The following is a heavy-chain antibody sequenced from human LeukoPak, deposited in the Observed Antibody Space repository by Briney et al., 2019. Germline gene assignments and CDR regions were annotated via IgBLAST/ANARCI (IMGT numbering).Heavy chain of an antibody. V-gene: IGHV1-46*01. Sequence: GASVKVSCKASGYTFTSYYMHWVRQAPGQGLEWMGIINPSGGSTSHAQKFQGRVTMTRDTSTSTVYMELSSLRSEDTAVYYCARDLLEHPPPGYYYYYMDVWGKGTTVTVSS. CDR1: GYTFTSYY. CDR3: ARDLLEHPPPGYYYYYMDV. J-gene: IGHJ6*03. D-gene: IGHD1/OR15-1a*01. CDR2: INPSGGST.